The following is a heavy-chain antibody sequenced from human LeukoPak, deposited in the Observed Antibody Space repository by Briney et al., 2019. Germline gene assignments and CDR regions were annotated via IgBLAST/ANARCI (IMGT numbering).Heavy chain of an antibody. V-gene: IGHV1-69*13. Sequence: SVKVSCKASGGTFSSYAISWVRQAPGQGLEWMGGIIPIFGTANYAQKFQGRVTITADESTSTAYMELSSLRSEDTAVYYCARFSGEWGTLDYWGQGTLVTVSS. CDR3: ARFSGEWGTLDY. D-gene: IGHD3-16*01. CDR2: IIPIFGTA. CDR1: GGTFSSYA. J-gene: IGHJ4*02.